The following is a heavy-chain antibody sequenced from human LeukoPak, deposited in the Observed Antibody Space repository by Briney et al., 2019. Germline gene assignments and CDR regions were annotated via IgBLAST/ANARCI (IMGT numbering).Heavy chain of an antibody. CDR1: GFTFSSYA. D-gene: IGHD3-10*01. J-gene: IGHJ6*02. V-gene: IGHV3-30*04. CDR2: ISYDGSNK. Sequence: PGGSLRLSCAASGFTFSSYAMHWVRQAPGKGLEWVAVISYDGSNKYYADSVKGRFTISRDNSKNTLYLQMNSLRAEDTAVYYCARDEGSGGYYNSRIYYGMDVWGQGTTVTVSS. CDR3: ARDEGSGGYYNSRIYYGMDV.